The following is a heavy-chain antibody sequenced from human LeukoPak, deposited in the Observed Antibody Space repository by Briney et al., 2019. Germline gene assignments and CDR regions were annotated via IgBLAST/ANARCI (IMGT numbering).Heavy chain of an antibody. Sequence: PSETLSLTCTVPGDSISSSSYYWGWIRQPPGNGLEYIGTIYYTGDAYYNPSLKGRVTISIDTSRKQFSLRLNSVTAADTAVYYCARVESGYYDSFDIWGQGTMVIVSS. V-gene: IGHV4-39*07. J-gene: IGHJ3*02. D-gene: IGHD3-22*01. CDR3: ARVESGYYDSFDI. CDR1: GDSISSSSYY. CDR2: IYYTGDA.